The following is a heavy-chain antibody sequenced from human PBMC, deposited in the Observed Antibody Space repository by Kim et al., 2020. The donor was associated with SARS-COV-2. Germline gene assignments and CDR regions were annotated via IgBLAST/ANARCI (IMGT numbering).Heavy chain of an antibody. J-gene: IGHJ4*02. D-gene: IGHD6-19*01. Sequence: SETLSLTCAVSGGSISSSNWWSWVRQPPGKGLEWIGEIYHSGSTNYNPSLKSRVTISVDKSKNQFSLKLSSVTAADTAVYYCARIIAVAGTGGGFDYWGQGTLVTVSS. V-gene: IGHV4-4*02. CDR3: ARIIAVAGTGGGFDY. CDR1: GGSISSSNW. CDR2: IYHSGST.